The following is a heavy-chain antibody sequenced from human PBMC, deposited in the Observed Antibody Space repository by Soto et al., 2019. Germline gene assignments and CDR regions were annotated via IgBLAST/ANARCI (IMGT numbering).Heavy chain of an antibody. CDR3: ASGHDAYKVRY. CDR2: IYYTGNT. D-gene: IGHD1-1*01. CDR1: GGSISSGGTGSY. Sequence: HVQLQESGPGLVKPSQTLSLTCTVSGGSISSGGTGSYWTWIRQLPGKGLEGIGYIYYTGNTYYNPSLKSRPTISIDPSENQFSLKLTSVTAADTAVYFCASGHDAYKVRYWGQGTLVTVSS. J-gene: IGHJ4*02. V-gene: IGHV4-31*03.